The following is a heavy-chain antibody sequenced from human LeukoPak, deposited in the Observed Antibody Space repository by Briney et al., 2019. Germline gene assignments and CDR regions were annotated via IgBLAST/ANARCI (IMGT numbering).Heavy chain of an antibody. D-gene: IGHD2-15*01. CDR2: IKQDGSEK. CDR3: ARKPVGYFSGGSCYRDAFDI. CDR1: GFTFCTYW. V-gene: IGHV3-7*01. Sequence: GGSLRLSCAASGFTFCTYWMSWVRQAPGKGREWVANIKQDGSEKYYVDSVKGRFTISREKAKNSLYLQKNSLRVEDTAVYYCARKPVGYFSGGSCYRDAFDIWGQGTMVTVSS. J-gene: IGHJ3*02.